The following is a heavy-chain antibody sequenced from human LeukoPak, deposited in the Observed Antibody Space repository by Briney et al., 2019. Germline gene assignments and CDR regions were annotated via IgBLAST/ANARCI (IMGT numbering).Heavy chain of an antibody. CDR2: IWYDGSNK. CDR3: ARGTYYYDSSGYPWAFDI. D-gene: IGHD3-22*01. V-gene: IGHV3-33*01. Sequence: GRPLRLSCAASGFTFSSYGMHWVRQAPGKGLEWVAVIWYDGSNKYYADSVKGRFTISRDNSKNTQYLQMNSLRAEDTAVYYCARGTYYYDSSGYPWAFDIWGQGTMVTVSS. J-gene: IGHJ3*02. CDR1: GFTFSSYG.